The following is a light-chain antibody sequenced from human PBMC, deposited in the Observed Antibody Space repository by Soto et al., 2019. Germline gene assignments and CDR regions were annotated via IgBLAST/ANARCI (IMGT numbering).Light chain of an antibody. CDR2: GAS. J-gene: IGKJ1*01. CDR3: QQYGTSRT. V-gene: IGKV3-20*01. CDR1: QSVSSAY. Sequence: IVMTQSPCTLSLSPWERATLSCRASQSVSSAYLAWYQQKPGQAPRLLIYGASSRATGIPDRFSGSGSGTDVTLTISRLEPEDFAVYFCQQYGTSRTFGHGTTVEIK.